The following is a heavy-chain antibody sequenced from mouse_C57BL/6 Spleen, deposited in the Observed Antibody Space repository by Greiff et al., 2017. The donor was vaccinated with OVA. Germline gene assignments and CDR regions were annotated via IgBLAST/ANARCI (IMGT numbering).Heavy chain of an antibody. Sequence: QVQLKQPGAELVKPGASVKLSCKASGYTFTSYWMHWVKQRPGQGLEWIGMIDPNSGSTNYNEKFNSKATLTVDKSSSTAYMQLSSLTSEDSAVYYCSRSSYDGYYVRYAMDYWGQGTSVTVSS. D-gene: IGHD2-3*01. CDR1: GYTFTSYW. CDR2: IDPNSGST. CDR3: SRSSYDGYYVRYAMDY. J-gene: IGHJ4*01. V-gene: IGHV1-64*01.